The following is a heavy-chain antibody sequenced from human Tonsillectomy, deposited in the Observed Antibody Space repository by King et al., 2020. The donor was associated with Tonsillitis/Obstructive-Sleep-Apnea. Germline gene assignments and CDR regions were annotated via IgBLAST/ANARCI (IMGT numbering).Heavy chain of an antibody. CDR1: GWSFSGYN. J-gene: IGHJ4*02. V-gene: IGHV4-34*01. CDR3: AGQNLWGYYFDY. Sequence: VQLQQWGAGLLKPSETLSLTCAVYGWSFSGYNWTWIRQPPGKGLEWIGEINHSGSTTYDPSLKSRVTISLDTSKNQFSLKLSSVTAADTAVYYCAGQNLWGYYFDYWGQGTPVTVSS. D-gene: IGHD7-27*01. CDR2: INHSGST.